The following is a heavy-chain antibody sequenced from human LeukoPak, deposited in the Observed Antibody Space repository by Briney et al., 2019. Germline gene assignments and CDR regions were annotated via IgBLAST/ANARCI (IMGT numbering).Heavy chain of an antibody. V-gene: IGHV1-18*01. CDR2: ISAYKGDT. CDR1: GYTFTDYG. D-gene: IGHD2-21*01. J-gene: IGHJ4*02. Sequence: ASVKVSCKASGYTFTDYGLSWVRQAPGQGLEWMGWISAYKGDTSYAQKFQGRVTMTIDAATSTAYMELRSLGSDDTAVYYCARVIARGFDLSGLFDYWGQGTLVAVSS. CDR3: ARVIARGFDLSGLFDY.